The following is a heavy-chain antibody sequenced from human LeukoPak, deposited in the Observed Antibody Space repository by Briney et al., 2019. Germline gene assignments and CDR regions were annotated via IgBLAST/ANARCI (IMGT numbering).Heavy chain of an antibody. CDR2: INHRGST. Sequence: SETLSLTCAVYGGSFSGYYWSWIRQPPGKGLEWIGEINHRGSTNYNPSLKSRVTISVDTSKNQFSLKLSSVTAADTAVYYCAREGVYYYDSSGYWAYWGQGTLVTVSS. V-gene: IGHV4-34*01. CDR1: GGSFSGYY. J-gene: IGHJ4*02. CDR3: AREGVYYYDSSGYWAY. D-gene: IGHD3-22*01.